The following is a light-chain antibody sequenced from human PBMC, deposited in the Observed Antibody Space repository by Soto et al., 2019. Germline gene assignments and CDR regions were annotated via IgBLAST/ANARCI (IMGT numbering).Light chain of an antibody. Sequence: QSVLTQPPSVSGAPGQRVTISCTGSSSNIGAGYDVHWYQQLPGTAPKLLIYGNSNRPSGVPDRFSGSKSGTSASLAITGLQAEDEAEYCCQSYDSSLSGHVVFGGGTKLTVL. V-gene: IGLV1-40*01. J-gene: IGLJ2*01. CDR1: SSNIGAGYD. CDR3: QSYDSSLSGHVV. CDR2: GNS.